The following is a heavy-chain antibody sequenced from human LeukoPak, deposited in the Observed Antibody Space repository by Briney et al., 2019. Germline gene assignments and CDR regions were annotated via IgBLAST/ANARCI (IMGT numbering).Heavy chain of an antibody. CDR2: INHSGST. CDR3: ARGRLLMWFDP. CDR1: GFTFTNAW. D-gene: IGHD3-16*01. V-gene: IGHV4-34*01. J-gene: IGHJ5*02. Sequence: GSLRLSCAVSGFTFTNAWMSWVREAPGKGLEWSGEINHSGSTNYNPSLKSRVTISVDTSKKQLSLKLSSVTAADTAVYYCARGRLLMWFDPWGQGTLVTVSS.